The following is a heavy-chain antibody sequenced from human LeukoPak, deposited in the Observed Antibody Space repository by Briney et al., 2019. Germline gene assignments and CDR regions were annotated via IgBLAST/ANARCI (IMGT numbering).Heavy chain of an antibody. V-gene: IGHV3-21*06. CDR2: ISGSSSSI. CDR3: ATPPSTVPRGKFDY. D-gene: IGHD4-17*01. J-gene: IGHJ4*02. CDR1: GFTFSSLS. Sequence: GGSLRLSCAASGFTFSSLSMNWVRQAPGKGLEWVSSISGSSSSIYYADSVKGRFTISRDNAKNSLYLQMNSLRADDTAVYYCATPPSTVPRGKFDYWGQGTLVTVSS.